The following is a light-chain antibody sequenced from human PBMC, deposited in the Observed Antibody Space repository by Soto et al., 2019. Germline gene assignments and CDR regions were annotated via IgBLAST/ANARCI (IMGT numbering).Light chain of an antibody. CDR1: SSDVGGYNY. V-gene: IGLV2-14*01. CDR2: EVS. J-gene: IGLJ1*01. CDR3: SSYTSSSNYV. Sequence: QSALTQPASVSGSPGQSITISCTGTSSDVGGYNYVSWYQQHPGKAPKLMIYEVSNRPSGVSNRFSGSKSGNTASLTSSGLQAEDEADYYCSSYTSSSNYVFGTGTKLTVL.